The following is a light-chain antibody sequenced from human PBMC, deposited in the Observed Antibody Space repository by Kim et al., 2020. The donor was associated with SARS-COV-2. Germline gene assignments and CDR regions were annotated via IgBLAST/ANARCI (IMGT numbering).Light chain of an antibody. CDR1: PSVACSTY. Sequence: PGERAAPACRASPSVACSTYLAWYQQTPGQAPRLLISGASSRATGIPDRFSGSGSGTDFTLTISRLEPEDFAVYYCQQYGSSPWTFGQGTKVDIK. CDR2: GAS. CDR3: QQYGSSPWT. V-gene: IGKV3-20*01. J-gene: IGKJ1*01.